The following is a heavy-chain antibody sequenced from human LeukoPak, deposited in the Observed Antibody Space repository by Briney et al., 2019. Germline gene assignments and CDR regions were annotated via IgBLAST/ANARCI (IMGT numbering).Heavy chain of an antibody. V-gene: IGHV1-18*01. J-gene: IGHJ6*02. D-gene: IGHD5-12*01. CDR3: AREPIVATTASYGMDV. Sequence: ASVKVSCKASGYTFTSYDISWVRQAPGQGLEWMGWISAYNGNTNYAQKLQGRVTMTTDTSTSTAYMELRSLRSDDTAVYYCAREPIVATTASYGMDVWGQGTTVTVSS. CDR2: ISAYNGNT. CDR1: GYTFTSYD.